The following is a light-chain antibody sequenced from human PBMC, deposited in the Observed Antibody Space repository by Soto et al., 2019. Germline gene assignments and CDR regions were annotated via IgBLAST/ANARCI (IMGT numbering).Light chain of an antibody. CDR2: YAS. V-gene: IGKV3-11*01. J-gene: IGKJ4*01. CDR3: QQYNNWPFT. CDR1: QSVSSY. Sequence: EIVLTQSPGTLSLSPGERATLSCRARQSVSSYLAWYQQKPGQAPRLLIYYASTRATGIPARFSGSGSGTDFTLTISSLEPEDFAVYYCQQYNNWPFTFGGGTKVDIK.